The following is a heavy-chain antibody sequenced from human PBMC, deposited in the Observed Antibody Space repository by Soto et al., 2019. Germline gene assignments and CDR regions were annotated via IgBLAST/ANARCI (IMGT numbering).Heavy chain of an antibody. V-gene: IGHV4-59*02. J-gene: IGHJ5*02. CDR2: TSYTGNT. CDR1: GGSVTXXX. Sequence: TCFVAGGSVTXXXXXWIRQFXXXXXXLIAYTSYTGNTXYNPSLQSRVTISLDXXXXXXSLKXTSMTAADTAVYYCARDMHXGXTHYFDPWGQGTLVTVSS. D-gene: IGHD1-26*01. CDR3: ARDMHXGXTHYFDP.